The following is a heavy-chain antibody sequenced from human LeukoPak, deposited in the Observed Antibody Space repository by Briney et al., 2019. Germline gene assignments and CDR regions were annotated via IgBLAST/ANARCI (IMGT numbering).Heavy chain of an antibody. CDR1: GYTFTGYY. CDR2: INPNSGGT. V-gene: IGHV1-2*02. CDR3: ARIPPSRIVGANTADAFDI. Sequence: GASVKVSCKASGYTFTGYYMHWVRQAPGQGLEWMGWINPNSGGTNYAQKFQGRVTMTRDTSISTAYMEMSRLRSDDTAVYYCARIPPSRIVGANTADAFDIWGQGTMVTVSS. J-gene: IGHJ3*02. D-gene: IGHD1-26*01.